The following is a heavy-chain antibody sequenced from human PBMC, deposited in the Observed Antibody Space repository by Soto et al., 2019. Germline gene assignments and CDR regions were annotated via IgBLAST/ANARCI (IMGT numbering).Heavy chain of an antibody. CDR3: ARTTAVPNSLRSRYFFDY. CDR2: VYYRGTT. D-gene: IGHD4-17*01. Sequence: LSLTCSVSGGSVSDKTYYWSWIRQPPGKRLEWIGYVYYRGTTNYNPSLKSRVTISVDLSKNQFSLRLSSVTTADTALYYCARTTAVPNSLRSRYFFDYWGQGTLVTVSS. V-gene: IGHV4-61*01. J-gene: IGHJ4*02. CDR1: GGSVSDKTYY.